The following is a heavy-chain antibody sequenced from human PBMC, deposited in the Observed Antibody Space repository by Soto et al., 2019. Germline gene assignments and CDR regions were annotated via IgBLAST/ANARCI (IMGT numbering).Heavy chain of an antibody. V-gene: IGHV1-3*01. J-gene: IGHJ4*02. CDR1: GYSFGDYA. CDR2: INADNGLR. D-gene: IGHD2-2*01. Sequence: QVHLVQSGAEVRETGASVRISCRTSGYSFGDYALPWVRQTPGRGLERVGWINADNGLRRYAETVKGRVSLMIDTLLTAAYMDLKSLKSEGTAVYYCSRDQHFWGQGTLVTVSS. CDR3: SRDQHF.